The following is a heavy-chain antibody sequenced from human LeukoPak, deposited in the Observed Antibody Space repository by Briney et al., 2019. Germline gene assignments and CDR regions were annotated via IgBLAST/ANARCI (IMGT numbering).Heavy chain of an antibody. D-gene: IGHD3-10*01. CDR3: AAMVRGVQYYYYYYMDV. CDR1: GGSISSDY. CDR2: IYYSGTT. Sequence: PSETLSLTCTVSGGSISSDYWSWIRQPPVKGLEWIGYIYYSGTTNYNPSLKSRVTISVDTSKNQFSLKLSSVTAADTAVYYCAAMVRGVQYYYYYYMDVWGKGTTVTISS. V-gene: IGHV4-59*08. J-gene: IGHJ6*03.